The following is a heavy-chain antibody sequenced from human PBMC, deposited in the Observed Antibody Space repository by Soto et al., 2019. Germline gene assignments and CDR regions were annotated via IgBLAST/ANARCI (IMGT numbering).Heavy chain of an antibody. Sequence: ASVKVSCKASGYTFTSYGISWVRQAPGQGLEWMGWISAYNGNTNYAQKLQGRVTMTTDTSTSTAYMELRSLRSDDKAVYYCARTVGGPSDDNWFDPWGQGTLVTVSS. D-gene: IGHD3-10*01. CDR1: GYTFTSYG. CDR2: ISAYNGNT. V-gene: IGHV1-18*01. J-gene: IGHJ5*02. CDR3: ARTVGGPSDDNWFDP.